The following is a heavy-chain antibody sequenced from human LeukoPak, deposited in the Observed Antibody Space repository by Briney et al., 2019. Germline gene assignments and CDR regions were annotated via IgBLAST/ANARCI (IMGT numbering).Heavy chain of an antibody. J-gene: IGHJ4*02. CDR2: ISSGGTTI. CDR1: GFTFSSYE. Sequence: GGSLRLSCAASGFTFSSYEMTWVRQAPGKGLEWVSSISSGGTTIYYADAVKGRFAISRDNAKNSLYLQMNSLRAADTAVYYRARSYGGSGDFWGRGTLVTVSS. CDR3: ARSYGGSGDF. D-gene: IGHD4-23*01. V-gene: IGHV3-48*03.